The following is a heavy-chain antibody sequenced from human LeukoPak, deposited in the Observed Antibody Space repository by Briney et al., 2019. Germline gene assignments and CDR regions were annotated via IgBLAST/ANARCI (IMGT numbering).Heavy chain of an antibody. J-gene: IGHJ6*03. V-gene: IGHV3-30-3*01. D-gene: IGHD6-6*01. CDR2: ISYDGSNK. CDR3: ARDQYSSSSRGYYYYYYMDV. CDR1: GFTFSSYA. Sequence: PGRSLRLSCAASGFTFSSYAMHWVRQAPGKGLEWVAVISYDGSNKYYADSVKGRFTISRDNSKNTLYLQMNSLRAEDTAVYYCARDQYSSSSRGYYYYYYMDVWGKGTTVTVSS.